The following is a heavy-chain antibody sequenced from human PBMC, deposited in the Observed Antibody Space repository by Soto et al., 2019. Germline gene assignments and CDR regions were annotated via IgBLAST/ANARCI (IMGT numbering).Heavy chain of an antibody. D-gene: IGHD1-1*01. CDR3: SKGAGYYNYNWHVMDR. Sequence: ASAKVSCNDSGYPYSSYGSSWVRHAPAQGLEWMGWISAYNAYTKYVLKLPVRGTMTTDTSTSTAYLELRSLRSDDTAVDYCSKGAGYYNYNWHVMDRWGQGTMVRVSS. V-gene: IGHV1-18*04. CDR1: GYPYSSYG. J-gene: IGHJ6*01. CDR2: ISAYNAYT.